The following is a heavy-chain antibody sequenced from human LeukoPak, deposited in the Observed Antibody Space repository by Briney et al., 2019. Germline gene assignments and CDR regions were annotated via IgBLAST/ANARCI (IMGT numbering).Heavy chain of an antibody. Sequence: ASVKVSCKASGYTFTSYGISWVRQAPGQGLEWMGWISAYNGNTKYSQKFQGRVTITRDTSASTAYMELSSLRSEDTAVYYCARDAGVLRYFDWLLGQGIDYWGQGTLVTVSS. V-gene: IGHV1-18*01. CDR2: ISAYNGNT. CDR1: GYTFTSYG. D-gene: IGHD3-9*01. J-gene: IGHJ4*02. CDR3: ARDAGVLRYFDWLLGQGIDY.